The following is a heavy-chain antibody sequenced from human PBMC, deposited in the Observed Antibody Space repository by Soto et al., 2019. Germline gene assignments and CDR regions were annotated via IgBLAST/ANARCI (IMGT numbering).Heavy chain of an antibody. CDR1: GFTFSSYA. D-gene: IGHD3-10*01. CDR3: ASMVRGGPYGMDV. V-gene: IGHV3-30-3*01. CDR2: ISYDGSNK. J-gene: IGHJ6*02. Sequence: GGSLRLSCAASGFTFSSYAMHWVRQAPGKGLEWVAVISYDGSNKYYADSVKGRFTISRDNSKNTLYLQMNSLRPEDTAVYYCASMVRGGPYGMDVWGQGTTVTVSS.